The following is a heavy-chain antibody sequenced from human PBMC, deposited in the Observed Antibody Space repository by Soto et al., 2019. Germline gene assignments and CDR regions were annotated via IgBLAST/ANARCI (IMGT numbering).Heavy chain of an antibody. D-gene: IGHD6-13*01. CDR1: GYTFTSYG. J-gene: IGHJ6*02. Sequence: ASVKVSCKASGYTFTSYGISWVRQAPGQGLEWMGWISAYNGNTNYAQKLQGRVTMTTDTSTSTAYMELRSLRSDDTAVYYCAREERAAARSKSNYYYYGMDVWGQGTTVTVSS. CDR3: AREERAAARSKSNYYYYGMDV. V-gene: IGHV1-18*01. CDR2: ISAYNGNT.